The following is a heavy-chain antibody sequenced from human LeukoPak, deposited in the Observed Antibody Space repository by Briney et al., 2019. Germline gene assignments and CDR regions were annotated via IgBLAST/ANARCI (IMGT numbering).Heavy chain of an antibody. CDR3: ATDGGHYDSSGYYSFDY. J-gene: IGHJ4*02. D-gene: IGHD3-22*01. CDR2: IIPIFGIA. Sequence: SVKVSCKASGGTFSSYAISWVRQAPGQGLEWMGRIIPIFGIANYAQKFQGRVAITADKSTSTAYMELSSLRSEDTTVYYCATDGGHYDSSGYYSFDYWGQGTLVTVSS. CDR1: GGTFSSYA. V-gene: IGHV1-69*04.